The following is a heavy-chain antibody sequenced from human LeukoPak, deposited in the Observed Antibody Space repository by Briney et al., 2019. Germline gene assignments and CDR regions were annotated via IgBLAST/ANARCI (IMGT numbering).Heavy chain of an antibody. CDR2: IYHSGST. D-gene: IGHD3-3*01. J-gene: IGHJ4*02. CDR3: ARGVWSGYYIPLYFDY. CDR1: GGSISSGGYS. V-gene: IGHV4-30-2*01. Sequence: SETLSLTCAVSGGSISSGGYSWSWIRQPPGKGLEWIGYIYHSGSTYYNPSLKSRVTISVDRSKNQFSLKLSSVTAADTAVYYCARGVWSGYYIPLYFDYWGQGTLVTVSS.